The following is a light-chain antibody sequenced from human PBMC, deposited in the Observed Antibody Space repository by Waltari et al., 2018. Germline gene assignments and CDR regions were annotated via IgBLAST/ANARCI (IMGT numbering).Light chain of an antibody. V-gene: IGKV2-30*01. Sequence: DVVMPQSPLSLPVILGQPASISFRSRQSLLYRDGNTYLNWMQQRPGQSPRRLIYKVSNRDSGVPDRFSGSGAGSDFTLKISRVEAEDVGVYYCMQGTRWPGTSGQGTRLEIK. CDR2: KVS. J-gene: IGKJ2*01. CDR1: QSLLYRDGNTY. CDR3: MQGTRWPGT.